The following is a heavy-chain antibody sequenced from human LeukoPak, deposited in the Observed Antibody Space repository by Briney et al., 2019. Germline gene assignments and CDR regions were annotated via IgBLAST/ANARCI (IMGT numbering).Heavy chain of an antibody. CDR1: GGSISSGSYY. J-gene: IGHJ4*02. V-gene: IGHV4-61*01. D-gene: IGHD5-18*01. CDR2: IYYSGST. Sequence: ASETLSLTWTVSGGSISSGSYYWSWIRQPPGKGLEWIGYIYYSGSTNYNPSLKSRVTISVDTSKNQFSLKLSSVTAADTAVYYCARAHVDTAMVTYRGQGTLVTVSS. CDR3: ARAHVDTAMVTY.